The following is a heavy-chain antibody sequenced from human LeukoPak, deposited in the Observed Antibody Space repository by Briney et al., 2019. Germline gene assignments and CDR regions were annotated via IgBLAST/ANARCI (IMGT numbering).Heavy chain of an antibody. Sequence: ASVKVSCKASGGTFSSYAISWVRQAPGQGLEWMGGIIPIFGTANYAQKFQGRVTITTDESTSTAYMELSSLRSEDTAVYYCARVSDYDFWSGYYLYNWFDPWGQGTLVTVSS. V-gene: IGHV1-69*05. CDR3: ARVSDYDFWSGYYLYNWFDP. CDR2: IIPIFGTA. D-gene: IGHD3-3*01. J-gene: IGHJ5*02. CDR1: GGTFSSYA.